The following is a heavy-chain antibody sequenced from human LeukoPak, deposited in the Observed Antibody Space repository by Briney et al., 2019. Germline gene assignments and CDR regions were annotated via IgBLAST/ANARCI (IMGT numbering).Heavy chain of an antibody. CDR2: TSHSGST. D-gene: IGHD4/OR15-4a*01. CDR3: ARGYYDAKGDSNPFDI. CDR1: GGSISSSY. J-gene: IGHJ3*02. V-gene: IGHV4-59*01. Sequence: PSETLSLTCTVSGGSISSSYGSWIRQPPGRGLEWIGYTSHSGSTNYKPSLKSRVSIPVDTSKNQFSLKLTSVTAADTAMYYCARGYYDAKGDSNPFDIWGQGTMVTVSS.